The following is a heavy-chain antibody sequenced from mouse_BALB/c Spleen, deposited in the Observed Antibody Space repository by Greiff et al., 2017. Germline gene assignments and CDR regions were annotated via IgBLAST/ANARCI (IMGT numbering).Heavy chain of an antibody. CDR1: GFTFSSYT. V-gene: IGHV5-6-4*01. D-gene: IGHD1-1*01. CDR2: ISSGGSYT. J-gene: IGHJ2*01. CDR3: TRDQRDYGSSYFDY. Sequence: VMLVESGGGLVKPGGSLKLSCAASGFTFSSYTMSWVRQTPEKRLEWVATISSGGSYTYYPDSVKGRFTISRDNAKNTLYLQMSSLKSEDTAMYYCTRDQRDYGSSYFDYWGQGTTLTVSS.